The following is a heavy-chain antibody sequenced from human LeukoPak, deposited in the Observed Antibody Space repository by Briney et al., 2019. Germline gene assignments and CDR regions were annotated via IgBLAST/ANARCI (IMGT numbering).Heavy chain of an antibody. D-gene: IGHD3-22*01. CDR3: ATRYDSSGYYYVAFDY. V-gene: IGHV1-24*01. Sequence: ASVKVSCKVSGYTLTELSMHWVRQAPGKGLEWMGGFNPEDGETIYAQKFQGRVTMTEDTSTDTAYMELSSLRSEDTAVYYCATRYDSSGYYYVAFDYWGQGTLVTVSS. CDR2: FNPEDGET. CDR1: GYTLTELS. J-gene: IGHJ4*02.